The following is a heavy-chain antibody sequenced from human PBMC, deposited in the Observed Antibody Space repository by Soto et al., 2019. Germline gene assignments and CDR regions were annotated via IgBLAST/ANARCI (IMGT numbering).Heavy chain of an antibody. Sequence: SETLSLTCAVYGGSFSGYDWSWICQPPGKGLEWIGEINHSGSTNYNPSLKSRVTISVETSKNQFSLKLSSVTAADTAVYYCAIEAAGILNWFDPWGQGTLVTVSS. CDR1: GGSFSGYD. D-gene: IGHD6-25*01. CDR2: INHSGST. J-gene: IGHJ5*02. V-gene: IGHV4-34*09. CDR3: AIEAAGILNWFDP.